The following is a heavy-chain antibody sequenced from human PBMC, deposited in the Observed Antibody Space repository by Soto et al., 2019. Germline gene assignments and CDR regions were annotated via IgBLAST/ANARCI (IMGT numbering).Heavy chain of an antibody. CDR1: GYTFSNYD. V-gene: IGHV1-18*01. CDR3: ARDLSRYFDWWTFDV. CDR2: ISGYNGNT. J-gene: IGHJ3*01. Sequence: ASVKVSCKASGYTFSNYDFSWVRQAPGQGLEWMGWISGYNGNTNYAQKLQGRVTMTTETSTSTAYMELRSLRSDDTAVYFCARDLSRYFDWWTFDVWGHGTMVTV. D-gene: IGHD3-9*01.